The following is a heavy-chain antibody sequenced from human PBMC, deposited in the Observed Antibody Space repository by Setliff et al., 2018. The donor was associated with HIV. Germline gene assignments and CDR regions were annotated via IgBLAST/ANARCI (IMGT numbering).Heavy chain of an antibody. CDR2: INHSGNT. CDR3: ARAPATTHDFDH. V-gene: IGHV4-34*01. CDR1: GGSFSGYY. D-gene: IGHD1-1*01. J-gene: IGHJ4*02. Sequence: SETLSLTCAVYGGSFSGYYWNWIRQPPGKGLDWIGEINHSGNTNYNPSLKSRVTISIDTSENQFSLRLTSVTAADTAVYYCARAPATTHDFDHWGQGTLVTVSS.